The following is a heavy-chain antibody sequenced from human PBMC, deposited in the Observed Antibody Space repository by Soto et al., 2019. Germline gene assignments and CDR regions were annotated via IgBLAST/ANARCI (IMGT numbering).Heavy chain of an antibody. Sequence: GSLRLSCVASGITFSGFWVHWVRQVPGKGLVWVARVDSAGSGTSYADSVKGRFTISRDNAKNTLSLQMDSLRVEDMAVYYCATVFEHWGQGIPVTVSS. CDR1: GITFSGFW. CDR3: ATVFEH. CDR2: VDSAGSGT. V-gene: IGHV3-74*01. J-gene: IGHJ4*02.